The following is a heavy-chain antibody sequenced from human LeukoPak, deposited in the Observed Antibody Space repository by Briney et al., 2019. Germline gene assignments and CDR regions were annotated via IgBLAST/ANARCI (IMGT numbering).Heavy chain of an antibody. V-gene: IGHV1-2*02. CDR2: INPNSGGT. CDR3: ASVDTAMVTGAFDI. D-gene: IGHD5-18*01. CDR1: GYTFTGYY. J-gene: IGHJ3*02. Sequence: ASVKVSCKASGYTFTGYYMHWVRQAPGQGLEWMGWINPNSGGTNYAQKFQGRVTMTRDTSISTAYMELSSLRSEDTAVYYCASVDTAMVTGAFDIWGQGTMVTVSS.